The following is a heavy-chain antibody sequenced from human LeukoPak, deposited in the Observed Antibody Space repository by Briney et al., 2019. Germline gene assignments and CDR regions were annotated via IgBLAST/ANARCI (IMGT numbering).Heavy chain of an antibody. J-gene: IGHJ5*02. Sequence: SQTLSLTCTVSGGSISSGGYYWSWIRQHPGKGLEWIGYIYYSGSTYYNPSLKSRVTISVDTSKNQFSLKLSSVTAADTAVYYCARGVPDYGPTWWFDPWGQGTLVTVSS. CDR2: IYYSGST. D-gene: IGHD4-17*01. CDR3: ARGVPDYGPTWWFDP. V-gene: IGHV4-31*03. CDR1: GGSISSGGYY.